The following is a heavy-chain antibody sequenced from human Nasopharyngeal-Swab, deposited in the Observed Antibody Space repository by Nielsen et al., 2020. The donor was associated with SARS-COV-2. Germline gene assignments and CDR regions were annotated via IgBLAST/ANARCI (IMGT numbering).Heavy chain of an antibody. CDR2: INHSGST. J-gene: IGHJ6*03. V-gene: IGHV4-34*01. D-gene: IGHD1-14*01. CDR1: GGSFNGYY. Sequence: NLALTCAVYGGSFNGYYCSWIRQHQGKGMEWNGEINHSGSTNYNPSLKSRVTISVDTSKNQFSLKLSSVTASETAVYYCAREPERVVLVRGGPACYMDVWGKGTTVTVSS. CDR3: AREPERVVLVRGGPACYMDV.